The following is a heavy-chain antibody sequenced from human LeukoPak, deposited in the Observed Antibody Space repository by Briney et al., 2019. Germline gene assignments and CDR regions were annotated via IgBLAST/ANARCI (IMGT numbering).Heavy chain of an antibody. CDR1: GGTFSSYA. V-gene: IGHV1-69*05. CDR3: ARSSLRCSSTSCYEQH. Sequence: SVKVSCKASGGTFSSYAISWVRQAPGQGLEWMGGIIPIFGTANYAQKFQGRVTITTDESTSTAYMELSSLRSEDTAVYYCARSSLRCSSTSCYEQHWGQGTLVTVSS. D-gene: IGHD2-2*01. CDR2: IIPIFGTA. J-gene: IGHJ1*01.